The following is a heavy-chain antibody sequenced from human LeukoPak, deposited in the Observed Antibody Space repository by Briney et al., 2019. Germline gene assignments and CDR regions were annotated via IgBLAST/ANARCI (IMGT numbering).Heavy chain of an antibody. V-gene: IGHV3-30*02. CDR3: AKDGGGGTYSFDY. CDR2: IDHDGSQK. D-gene: IGHD3-16*01. Sequence: GGSLRLSCAVSGFTFSANNMHWVRQAPGKGLEWVTFIDHDGSQKFYADSVKGRFTISRDNSKNALYLHINSLRPEDTAVYYCAKDGGGGTYSFDYWGQGCLVTVSS. CDR1: GFTFSANN. J-gene: IGHJ4*02.